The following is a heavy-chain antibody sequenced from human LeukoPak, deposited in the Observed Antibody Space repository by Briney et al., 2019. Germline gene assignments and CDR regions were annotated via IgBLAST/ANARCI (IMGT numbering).Heavy chain of an antibody. V-gene: IGHV3-21*01. CDR1: GFTFSSYS. J-gene: IGHJ6*02. CDR2: ISSSSSYL. D-gene: IGHD3-10*01. Sequence: GGSLRLSCAASGFTFSSYSMNWVRQAPGKGLEWVSSISSSSSYLYYADSVKGRFTISRDNAKNSLYLQMNSLRAEDTAVYYCARAAGYYYGSGSLNYYGMDVWGQGTTVTVSS. CDR3: ARAAGYYYGSGSLNYYGMDV.